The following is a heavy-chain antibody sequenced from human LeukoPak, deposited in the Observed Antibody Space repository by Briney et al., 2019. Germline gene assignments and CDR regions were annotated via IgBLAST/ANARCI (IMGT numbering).Heavy chain of an antibody. D-gene: IGHD4-17*01. Sequence: SETLSLTCAVYGGSFSGYYWSWIRQPPGKGLEWIGEINHSGSTNYNPSLKSRVTISVDTSKNQFSLKLSSVTAADTAVYYCARGFYGDYLGLKYWGQGTLVTVSS. CDR2: INHSGST. CDR3: ARGFYGDYLGLKY. CDR1: GGSFSGYY. V-gene: IGHV4-34*01. J-gene: IGHJ4*02.